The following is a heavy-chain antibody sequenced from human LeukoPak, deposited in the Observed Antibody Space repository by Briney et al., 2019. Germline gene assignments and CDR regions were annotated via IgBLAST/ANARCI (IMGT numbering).Heavy chain of an antibody. V-gene: IGHV4-31*02. J-gene: IGHJ3*02. Sequence: LRLSCAASGLTFSSYAMSWVRQAPGKGLEWIGYIYYSGSTYYNPSLKSRVTISVDTSKNQFSLKLSSVTAADTAVYYCARDDYGDFTHDDAFDIWGQGTMVTVSS. CDR2: IYYSGST. D-gene: IGHD4-17*01. CDR1: GLTFSSYA. CDR3: ARDDYGDFTHDDAFDI.